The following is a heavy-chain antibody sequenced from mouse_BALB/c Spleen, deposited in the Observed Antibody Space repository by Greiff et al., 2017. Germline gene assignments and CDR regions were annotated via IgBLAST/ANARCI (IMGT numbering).Heavy chain of an antibody. CDR2: IWAGGST. Sequence: VKLVESGPGLVAPSQSLSITCTVSGFSLTSSGVHWVRQPPGKGLEWLGVIWAGGSTNYNSALMSRLSISKDNSKSQVFLKMNSLQTDDTAMYYCARELRGAMDYWGQGTSVTVSS. J-gene: IGHJ4*01. CDR1: GFSLTSSG. CDR3: ARELRGAMDY. D-gene: IGHD1-1*01. V-gene: IGHV2-9*02.